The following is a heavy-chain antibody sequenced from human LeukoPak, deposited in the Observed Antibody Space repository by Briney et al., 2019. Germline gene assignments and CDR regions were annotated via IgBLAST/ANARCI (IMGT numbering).Heavy chain of an antibody. CDR3: ARDRTSGPLGY. J-gene: IGHJ4*02. CDR2: ISSSSSYI. CDR1: GFTFSSYS. D-gene: IGHD6-13*01. Sequence: GGSLRLSCAASGFTFSSYSMNWVRQAPGKGLEWVSYISSSSSYIYYADSVKGRFTISRDNAKNSLYLQMNSLRAEDTAVYYCARDRTSGPLGYWGQGTLVTVSS. V-gene: IGHV3-21*05.